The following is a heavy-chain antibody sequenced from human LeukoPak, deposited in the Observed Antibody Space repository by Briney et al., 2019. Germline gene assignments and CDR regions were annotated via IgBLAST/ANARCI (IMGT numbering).Heavy chain of an antibody. CDR3: ARRIQGMAPYYFDY. V-gene: IGHV3-74*01. Sequence: GGSLRLSCTASGFTFSSYWMHCVRQAPGKGLVWVSRINSDGGSTSYADSVKGRFTISRDNAKNTLYLQMNSLRAEDTAVYYCARRIQGMAPYYFDYWGQGTLVTVSS. J-gene: IGHJ4*02. D-gene: IGHD5-24*01. CDR1: GFTFSSYW. CDR2: INSDGGST.